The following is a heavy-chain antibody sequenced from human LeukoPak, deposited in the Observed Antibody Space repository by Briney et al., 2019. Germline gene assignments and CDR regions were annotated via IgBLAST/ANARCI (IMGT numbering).Heavy chain of an antibody. CDR2: IWYDGSNK. Sequence: PGGSLRLSCAASGFTFSSYGMHWVRQAPGKGLEWVAFIWYDGSNKYYADSVKGRFTISRDNSKNTLYLQMNSLRAEDTAVYYCAKDKGWGYSTYDYYGMDVWGQGTTVTVSS. J-gene: IGHJ6*02. CDR1: GFTFSSYG. CDR3: AKDKGWGYSTYDYYGMDV. V-gene: IGHV3-30*02. D-gene: IGHD1-26*01.